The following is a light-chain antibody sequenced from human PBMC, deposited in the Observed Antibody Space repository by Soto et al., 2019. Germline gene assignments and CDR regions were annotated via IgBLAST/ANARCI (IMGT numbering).Light chain of an antibody. Sequence: QSALTQPPSASGSPGQSVAISCTGISSDVGSYNYVSWYQRHPGKAPKLMIYEVNKRPSGVPDRFSGSKSGNTASLTVSGLQAEDEADYYCSLQVGGSDNVVFGGGTKLTVL. CDR2: EVN. CDR1: SSDVGSYNY. V-gene: IGLV2-8*01. J-gene: IGLJ3*02. CDR3: SLQVGGSDNVV.